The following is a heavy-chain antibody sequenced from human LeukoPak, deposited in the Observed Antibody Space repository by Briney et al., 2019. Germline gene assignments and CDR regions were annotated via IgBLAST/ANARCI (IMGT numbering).Heavy chain of an antibody. J-gene: IGHJ4*02. Sequence: PSETLSLTCTVSGGSISSYYWSWIRQPPGKGLEWIGYIYYSGSINYNPSLKSRVTISVDTSKNQFSLKLSSVTAADTAVYYCARSQWLVQDFDYWGQGTLVTVSS. CDR3: ARSQWLVQDFDY. V-gene: IGHV4-59*01. CDR1: GGSISSYY. D-gene: IGHD6-19*01. CDR2: IYYSGSI.